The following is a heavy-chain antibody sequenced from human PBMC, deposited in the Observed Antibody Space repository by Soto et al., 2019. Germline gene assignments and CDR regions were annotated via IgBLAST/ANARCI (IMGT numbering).Heavy chain of an antibody. CDR3: ASFPRYCSSTSCYSVY. Sequence: GGSLRLSCAASGFTFSSYSMNWVRQAPGKGLEWVSYISSSSSTIYYADSVKGRFTISRDNAKNSLYLQMNSLRAEDTAVYYCASFPRYCSSTSCYSVYWGQGTLVTVSS. CDR1: GFTFSSYS. J-gene: IGHJ4*02. V-gene: IGHV3-48*01. D-gene: IGHD2-2*01. CDR2: ISSSSSTI.